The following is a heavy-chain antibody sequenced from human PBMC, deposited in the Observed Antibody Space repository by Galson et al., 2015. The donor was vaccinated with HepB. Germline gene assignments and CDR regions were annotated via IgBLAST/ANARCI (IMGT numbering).Heavy chain of an antibody. CDR3: ARVADADYGDHTYFDS. CDR1: GFTFSDYY. CDR2: VSGSRTYT. Sequence: SLRLSCAASGFTFSDYYMSWIRQAPGKGLEWPSYVSGSRTYTNYADSVKGRFTISRDNAKNSLFLQMNSLRAEDTAVYYCARVADADYGDHTYFDSWGQGILVTVSS. V-gene: IGHV3-11*06. D-gene: IGHD4-17*01. J-gene: IGHJ4*02.